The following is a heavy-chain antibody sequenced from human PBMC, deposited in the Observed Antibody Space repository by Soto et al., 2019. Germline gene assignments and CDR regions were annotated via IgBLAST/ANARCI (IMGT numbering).Heavy chain of an antibody. CDR1: GFTFSSYG. Sequence: SLRLSCAASGFTFSSYGMRWVRQAPGKGLEWVAVIWYDGSNKYYADSVKGRFTISRDNSKNTLYLQMNSLRAEDTAVYYCARDLPYSSSWYRGGFYYYYGMDVWGQGTTVTVSS. V-gene: IGHV3-33*01. CDR2: IWYDGSNK. J-gene: IGHJ6*02. CDR3: ARDLPYSSSWYRGGFYYYYGMDV. D-gene: IGHD6-13*01.